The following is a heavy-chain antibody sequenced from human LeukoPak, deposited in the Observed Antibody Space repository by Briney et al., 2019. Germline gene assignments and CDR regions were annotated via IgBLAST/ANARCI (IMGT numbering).Heavy chain of an antibody. V-gene: IGHV3-74*01. Sequence: GGSLRLSCVASGFTFSDYWMHWVRQAPGKGLVWLSRINCEGSSVSYADSVKGRITISRDNAKNTLYLQMSSPREEDTAVYFCARAGWDLLPPYYYYGLDVWGQGTTVTVSS. J-gene: IGHJ6*02. CDR3: ARAGWDLLPPYYYYGLDV. CDR1: GFTFSDYW. D-gene: IGHD2-15*01. CDR2: INCEGSSV.